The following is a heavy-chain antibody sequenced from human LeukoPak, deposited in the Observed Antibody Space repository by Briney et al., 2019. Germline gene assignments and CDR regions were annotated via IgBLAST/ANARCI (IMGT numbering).Heavy chain of an antibody. CDR3: ARGSWGPYYDRRWAY. V-gene: IGHV4-34*01. Sequence: PSETLSLTCAVYGGSFSGYYRSWIRQPPGKGLEWIGEINHSGSTNYNPSLKSRVTISVDTSKNQFSLKLSSVTAADTAVYYCARGSWGPYYDRRWAYWGQGTLVTVSS. CDR1: GGSFSGYY. CDR2: INHSGST. D-gene: IGHD3-10*02. J-gene: IGHJ4*02.